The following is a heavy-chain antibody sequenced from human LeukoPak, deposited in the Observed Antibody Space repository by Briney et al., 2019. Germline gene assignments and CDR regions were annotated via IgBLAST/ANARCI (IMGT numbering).Heavy chain of an antibody. CDR3: ARGFEGGFWSGYSYYFDY. J-gene: IGHJ4*02. Sequence: ASVKVSCKASGYTFTSYDINWVRQATGQGLEWMGWMNPNSGNTGYAQKFQGRVTMTRNTSISTAYMELSSLRSEDTAVYYCARGFEGGFWSGYSYYFDYWGQGTLVTVSS. V-gene: IGHV1-8*01. CDR2: MNPNSGNT. D-gene: IGHD3-3*01. CDR1: GYTFTSYD.